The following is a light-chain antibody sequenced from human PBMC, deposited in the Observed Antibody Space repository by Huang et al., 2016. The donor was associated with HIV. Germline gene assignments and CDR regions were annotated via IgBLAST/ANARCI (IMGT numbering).Light chain of an antibody. CDR2: AAS. CDR1: QSIDKY. V-gene: IGKV1-39*01. J-gene: IGKJ1*01. Sequence: DIQMTQSPSSLSASVGDRVTITCRASQSIDKYLNWYQHKPGKAPKVLIYAASSLQSEVPSRFSGSGSGTDFTLTISNLQSEDFATYDCQHSFSTPWTFGQGTKVEIK. CDR3: QHSFSTPWT.